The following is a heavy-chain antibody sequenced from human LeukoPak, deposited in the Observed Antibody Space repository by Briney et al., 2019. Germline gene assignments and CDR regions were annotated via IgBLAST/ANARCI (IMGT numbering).Heavy chain of an antibody. J-gene: IGHJ4*02. CDR3: ARDRSYRG. CDR1: GFTFSTYS. Sequence: GGSLRLSCAASGFTFSTYSMTWVRQAPGKGLEWVSYISSSSSTIYYADSVKGRFTISRDNAKNSLYLQMNSLRAEDTAVYYCARDRSYRGWGQGTLVTVSS. D-gene: IGHD1-26*01. V-gene: IGHV3-48*01. CDR2: ISSSSSTI.